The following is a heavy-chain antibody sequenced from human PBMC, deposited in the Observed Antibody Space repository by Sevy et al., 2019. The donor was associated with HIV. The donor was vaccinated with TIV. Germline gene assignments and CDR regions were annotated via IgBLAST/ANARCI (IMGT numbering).Heavy chain of an antibody. D-gene: IGHD2-21*01. V-gene: IGHV1-18*01. CDR1: GYPFLRYG. CDR3: ARDFGMASFPYSFDI. J-gene: IGHJ3*02. CDR2: ISSYNGNT. Sequence: ASVKVSCKASGYPFLRYGITWVRQAPGQGLEWMGWISSYNGNTNYAQKLQGRVSMTTDTSTSTAYMELRSLRSDDTALYFCARDFGMASFPYSFDIWGQGTMVTVSS.